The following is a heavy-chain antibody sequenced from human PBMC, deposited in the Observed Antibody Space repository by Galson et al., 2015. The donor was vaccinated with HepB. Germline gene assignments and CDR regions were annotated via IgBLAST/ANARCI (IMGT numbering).Heavy chain of an antibody. V-gene: IGHV1-18*04. CDR2: ISAYNGNT. D-gene: IGHD2-2*01. CDR3: ARGIVVVPAGRPGWFDP. CDR1: GYTFTSYG. J-gene: IGHJ5*02. Sequence: SVKVSCKASGYTFTSYGISWVRQAPGQGLEWMGWISAYNGNTNYAQKLQGRVTMTTDTSTSTAYMELRSLRSDDTAVYYCARGIVVVPAGRPGWFDPWGQGTLVTVSS.